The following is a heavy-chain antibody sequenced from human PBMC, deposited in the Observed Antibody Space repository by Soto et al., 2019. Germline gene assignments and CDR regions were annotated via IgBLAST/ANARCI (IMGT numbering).Heavy chain of an antibody. D-gene: IGHD3-10*01. Sequence: ASVKVSCKASGNTFASHGFSWVRQAPGQGLEWMGWISGFNGQTNYALKFQGRVTLTTDTSTSTAYMELRSLRSDDTAVYFCARVDPRGVAVVRDYWGQGTLVTVS. J-gene: IGHJ4*02. CDR1: GNTFASHG. CDR2: ISGFNGQT. CDR3: ARVDPRGVAVVRDY. V-gene: IGHV1-18*01.